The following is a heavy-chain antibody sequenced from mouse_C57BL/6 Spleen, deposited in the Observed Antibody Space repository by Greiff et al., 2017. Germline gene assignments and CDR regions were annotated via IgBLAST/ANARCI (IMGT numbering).Heavy chain of an antibody. CDR3: ARSWYYGSSSYYFDY. J-gene: IGHJ2*01. Sequence: QVQLQQPGAELVKPGASVKMSCKASGYTFTSYWITWVKQRPGQGLEWIGDIYPGSGSTNYNEKFKSKATLTVDTSSSTAYMQLSSLTSEDSAVYYCARSWYYGSSSYYFDYWGQGTTLTVSS. CDR2: IYPGSGST. D-gene: IGHD1-1*01. CDR1: GYTFTSYW. V-gene: IGHV1-55*01.